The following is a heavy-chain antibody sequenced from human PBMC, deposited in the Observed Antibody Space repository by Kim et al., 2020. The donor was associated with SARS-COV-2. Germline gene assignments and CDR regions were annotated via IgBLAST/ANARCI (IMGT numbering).Heavy chain of an antibody. V-gene: IGHV3-30*18. CDR1: GFTFSSYG. D-gene: IGHD1-26*01. Sequence: GGSLRLSCAASGFTFSSYGMHWVRQAPGKGLEWVAVISYDGSNKYYADSVKGRFTISRDNSKNTLYLQMNSLRAEDTAVYYCAKDTLRYSGSYYGDYWGQGTLVTVSS. CDR2: ISYDGSNK. CDR3: AKDTLRYSGSYYGDY. J-gene: IGHJ4*02.